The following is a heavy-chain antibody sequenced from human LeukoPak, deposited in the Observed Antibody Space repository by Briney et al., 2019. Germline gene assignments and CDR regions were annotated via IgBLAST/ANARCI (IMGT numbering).Heavy chain of an antibody. CDR3: ARMIMGAVDY. Sequence: GGSLRLSCAASGFTFSSYWMGWVRQPPGKGLEWVANIKQDGTEKYYVDSVKGRFTIARDNAKNSLYLQMNSLRAEDTAVFYCARMIMGAVDYWGQRTLVTVSS. J-gene: IGHJ4*02. D-gene: IGHD1-26*01. V-gene: IGHV3-7*01. CDR2: IKQDGTEK. CDR1: GFTFSSYW.